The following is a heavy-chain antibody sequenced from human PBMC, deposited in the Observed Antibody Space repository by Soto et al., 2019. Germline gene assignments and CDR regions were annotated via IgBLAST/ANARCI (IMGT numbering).Heavy chain of an antibody. V-gene: IGHV1-18*01. CDR1: GYTFTNYG. D-gene: IGHD2-15*01. Sequence: QVQLVQSGAEVKKPGASVKVSCKASGYTFTNYGLSWGRQAPGQGLEWMGWISTNKGNTNYAQKFQGRVTMTTDTATSTAYMELRSLRSDDTAVYYCAREGRIVGAVNTYYYYGMDVWGRGTTVTVS. CDR2: ISTNKGNT. CDR3: AREGRIVGAVNTYYYYGMDV. J-gene: IGHJ6*02.